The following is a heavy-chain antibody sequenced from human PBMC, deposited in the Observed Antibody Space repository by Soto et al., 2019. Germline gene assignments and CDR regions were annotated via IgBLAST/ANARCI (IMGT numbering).Heavy chain of an antibody. CDR1: GFTFSSHE. CDR3: ARAAYSIYDYFDY. J-gene: IGHJ4*02. D-gene: IGHD4-4*01. CDR2: ISSSGNTI. V-gene: IGHV3-48*03. Sequence: EVQLVESGGTLVQPGGSLRLSCAGSGFTFSSHEMHWVRQAPGKGLEWVSYISSSGNTIYYADSVEGRFTMSRDNAKNSSYLQMNSLRAEDTAVYYCARAAYSIYDYFDYWGQGTLVTVSS.